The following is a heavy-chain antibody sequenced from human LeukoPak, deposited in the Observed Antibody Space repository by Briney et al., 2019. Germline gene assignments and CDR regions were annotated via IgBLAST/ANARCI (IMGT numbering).Heavy chain of an antibody. Sequence: PGGSLRLSCAASGFTFSSYEMNWVRQAPGKGLEGVSYISSSGSTIYYADSVKGRFTISRDNAKNSLYLQMNSLRAEDTAVYYCARGLPVVCGGDCYDEPAHYFDYWGQGTLVTVSS. CDR1: GFTFSSYE. CDR2: ISSSGSTI. D-gene: IGHD2-21*02. CDR3: ARGLPVVCGGDCYDEPAHYFDY. V-gene: IGHV3-48*03. J-gene: IGHJ4*02.